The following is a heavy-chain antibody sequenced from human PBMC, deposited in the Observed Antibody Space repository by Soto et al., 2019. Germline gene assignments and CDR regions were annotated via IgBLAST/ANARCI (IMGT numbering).Heavy chain of an antibody. Sequence: PSETLSLTCTVSGDSIRNYYWNWIRQPPGKGLEWIVYMYINGVINYKPSLRSRVTMSVDTSKNQVALTLRSVTAADTAVHYCAAGYKSASSRFDIWGQGTLVTVSS. CDR3: AAGYKSASSRFDI. CDR1: GDSIRNYY. CDR2: MYINGVI. J-gene: IGHJ5*02. D-gene: IGHD3-10*01. V-gene: IGHV4-59*13.